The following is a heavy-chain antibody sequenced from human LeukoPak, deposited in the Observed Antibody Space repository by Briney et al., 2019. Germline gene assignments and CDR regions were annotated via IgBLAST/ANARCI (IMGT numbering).Heavy chain of an antibody. Sequence: GGSLRLSCAASGFTFSSFWMSWVRQAPGKGLGWVANIKKDGSQEYYVHSVEGRFTISRDNAKNSLYLQMDSLRVDDTAVYYCTRVFGGYDVSDYWGQGTLVTVSS. V-gene: IGHV3-7*03. J-gene: IGHJ4*02. CDR2: IKKDGSQE. CDR3: TRVFGGYDVSDY. D-gene: IGHD3-3*01. CDR1: GFTFSSFW.